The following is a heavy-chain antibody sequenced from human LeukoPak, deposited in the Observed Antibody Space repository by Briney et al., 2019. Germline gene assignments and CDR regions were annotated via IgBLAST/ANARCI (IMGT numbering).Heavy chain of an antibody. J-gene: IGHJ4*02. CDR2: LHADGVEQ. CDR1: GFSLSGYW. D-gene: IGHD5-18*01. Sequence: GGSLRLSCAAPGFSLSGYWMTWVRQAPGKGLEWVARLHADGVEQNYVDSVTGRFTMSRDNAKNSLDLQMNSLRVEDTAVYYCARDGYSFDYLGQGTLVAVSS. CDR3: ARDGYSFDY. V-gene: IGHV3-7*01.